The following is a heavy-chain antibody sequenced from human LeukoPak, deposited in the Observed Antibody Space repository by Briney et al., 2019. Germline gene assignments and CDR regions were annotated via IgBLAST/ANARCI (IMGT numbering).Heavy chain of an antibody. Sequence: ASVKVSCKASGFTFTSSAVQWLRQARGQRLEWIGWIVVGSGNTNYAQKFQERVTITRDMSTSTAYMELSSLRSEDTAVYYCAAANVVYYDSSGYYDYWGQGTLVTVSS. J-gene: IGHJ4*02. CDR1: GFTFTSSA. D-gene: IGHD3-22*01. CDR2: IVVGSGNT. V-gene: IGHV1-58*01. CDR3: AAANVVYYDSSGYYDY.